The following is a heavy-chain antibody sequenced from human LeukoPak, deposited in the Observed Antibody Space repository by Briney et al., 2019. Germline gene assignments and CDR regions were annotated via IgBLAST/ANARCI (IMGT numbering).Heavy chain of an antibody. V-gene: IGHV4-59*08. CDR1: GGSINNYF. J-gene: IGHJ5*02. CDR2: VYYTGST. Sequence: SETLSLTCSVSGGSINNYFWNWLRQPPGRGLEWIGHVYYTGSTRYNPSLKSRVFISTDTSMNQFSLKLSSVTAADTAVYYYARRARAEADTSPDNWIDPWGQGTLVTVSS. CDR3: ARRARAEADTSPDNWIDP. D-gene: IGHD6-13*01.